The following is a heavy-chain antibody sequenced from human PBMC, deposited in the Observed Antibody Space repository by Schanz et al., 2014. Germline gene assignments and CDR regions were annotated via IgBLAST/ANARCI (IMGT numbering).Heavy chain of an antibody. CDR3: ARDEGRDGYNLAFDV. Sequence: QVQLVESGGGVVQPGGSLRLSCAASGFRLSTYGMHWVRQAPGKGLEWVAFIGHDGSDKFYADSVKGRFTISRDNSKNTLHLQMNSLRVEDTAVYFCARDEGRDGYNLAFDVWGQGTLVTVSS. CDR2: IGHDGSDK. J-gene: IGHJ3*01. V-gene: IGHV3-30*02. CDR1: GFRLSTYG. D-gene: IGHD5-12*01.